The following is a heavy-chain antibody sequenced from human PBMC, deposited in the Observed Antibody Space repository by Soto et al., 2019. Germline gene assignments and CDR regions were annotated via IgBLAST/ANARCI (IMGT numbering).Heavy chain of an antibody. J-gene: IGHJ4*02. CDR2: IYYSGST. CDR3: ARHVDTAMVNYFDY. D-gene: IGHD5-18*01. Sequence: SEPLSLTCTVSGGSISSSSYYWGWIRQPPGKGLEWIGSIYYSGSTYYNPSLKSPVTISVDTSKNQFSLKLSSVTAADTAVYYCARHVDTAMVNYFDYWGQGTLVTVSS. V-gene: IGHV4-39*01. CDR1: GGSISSSSYY.